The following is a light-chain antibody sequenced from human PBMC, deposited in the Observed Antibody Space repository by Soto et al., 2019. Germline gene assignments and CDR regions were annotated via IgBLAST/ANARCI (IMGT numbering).Light chain of an antibody. CDR2: DVS. CDR3: SSYTGSNTPVV. CDR1: SSDVGGYNY. J-gene: IGLJ2*01. V-gene: IGLV2-14*01. Sequence: QSVLTQPASVSGSPGQSITISCTGTSSDVGGYNYVSWYQQHPGKAPNLIIFDVSNRLSGVSNRFSGSKSGNSASLTISGLQAEDEADYYCSSYTGSNTPVVFGGGTKVTVL.